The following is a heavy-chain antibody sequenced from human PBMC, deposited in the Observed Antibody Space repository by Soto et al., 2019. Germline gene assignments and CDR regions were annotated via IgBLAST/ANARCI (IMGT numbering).Heavy chain of an antibody. Sequence: SVQVSCNASGGTFSSYAISWVRQAPGQGLEWMGGIIPIFGTANYAQKFQGRVTIPADESTSTAYMELSSLRSEDTAVYYCAKGPLGYCSGCICPWLGYYGMDVWGQGTTVTVSS. J-gene: IGHJ6*02. CDR1: GGTFSSYA. CDR2: IIPIFGTA. V-gene: IGHV1-69*13. CDR3: AKGPLGYCSGCICPWLGYYGMDV. D-gene: IGHD2-15*01.